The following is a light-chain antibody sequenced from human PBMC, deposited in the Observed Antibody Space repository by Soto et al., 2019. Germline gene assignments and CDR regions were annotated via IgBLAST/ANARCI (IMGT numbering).Light chain of an antibody. J-gene: IGKJ2*01. CDR1: QSVSSY. CDR3: QQRSNWPQYT. CDR2: DAS. Sequence: EIVLTQSPAPLSLSPGERATLSCRASQSVSSYLAWYQQEPGQAPRLLIYDASNRATGIPARFSGSGSGTDFTLTISSLEPEDFAVYYCQQRSNWPQYTFGQGTKLEIK. V-gene: IGKV3-11*01.